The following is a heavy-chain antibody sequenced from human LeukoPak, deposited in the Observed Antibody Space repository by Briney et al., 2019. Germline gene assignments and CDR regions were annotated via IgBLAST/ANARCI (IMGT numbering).Heavy chain of an antibody. CDR3: AKEHVVVTAPFDY. V-gene: IGHV3-21*01. J-gene: IGHJ4*02. Sequence: PGGSLRLSCAASSFTFSSYNMNWVRQAPGKGLEWVSSISSSGSYIYYRDSVKGRFTISRDNAENSLYLQMNSLRAEDTAVYYCAKEHVVVTAPFDYWGQGTLVTVSS. CDR2: ISSSGSYI. CDR1: SFTFSSYN. D-gene: IGHD2-21*02.